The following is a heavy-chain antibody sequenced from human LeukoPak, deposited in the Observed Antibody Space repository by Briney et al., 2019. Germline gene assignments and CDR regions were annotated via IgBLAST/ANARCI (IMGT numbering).Heavy chain of an antibody. CDR2: IYYSGST. CDR1: GGSISSYY. Sequence: SETLSLTCTVSGGSISSYYWSWIRQPPGKGLEWIGYIYYSGSTNYNPSLKSRITISVDTSKNQFPLKLSSVTAADTAVYYCARDERGTTRGNYYYYMDVWGKGTTVTVSS. D-gene: IGHD4-11*01. J-gene: IGHJ6*03. CDR3: ARDERGTTRGNYYYYMDV. V-gene: IGHV4-59*01.